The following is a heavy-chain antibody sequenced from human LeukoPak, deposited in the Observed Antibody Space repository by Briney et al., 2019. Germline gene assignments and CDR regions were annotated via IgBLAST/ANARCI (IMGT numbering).Heavy chain of an antibody. J-gene: IGHJ6*02. Sequence: ASVKVSCKASGYTFTSYYMHWVRQAPGQGLEWMGIINPSGGGTSYAQKFQGRVTMTRDTSTSTVYMELSSLRSEDTAVYYCARWVDIVVVPAQSQSYYYYGMDVWGQGTTVTVSS. CDR2: INPSGGGT. CDR3: ARWVDIVVVPAQSQSYYYYGMDV. CDR1: GYTFTSYY. D-gene: IGHD2-2*03. V-gene: IGHV1-46*01.